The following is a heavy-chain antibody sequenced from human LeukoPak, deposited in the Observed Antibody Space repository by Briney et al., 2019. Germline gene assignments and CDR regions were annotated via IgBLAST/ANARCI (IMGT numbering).Heavy chain of an antibody. V-gene: IGHV4-4*02. Sequence: PSETLSLTCAVSGGSISSSNWWNWVRQPPGKGLEWIGEIYHSGNTHYKPSLRSRLTISVDKSKNQFSLTLSSVTAADTAVYYCATSAAKKFDYWGQGTLVTVSS. CDR2: IYHSGNT. CDR1: GGSISSSNW. CDR3: ATSAAKKFDY. J-gene: IGHJ4*02. D-gene: IGHD6-25*01.